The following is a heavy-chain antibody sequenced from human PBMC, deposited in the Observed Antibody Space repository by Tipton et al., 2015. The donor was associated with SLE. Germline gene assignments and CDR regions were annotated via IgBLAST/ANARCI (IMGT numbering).Heavy chain of an antibody. D-gene: IGHD1-14*01. J-gene: IGHJ2*01. Sequence: TLSLTCTVSGGSISSYSWSWIRQPPGKGLEWIGNIYYSGSTNYTPSRKRRVTISVDTTKNQFSLKLSSVTAADTAVYYCAAQPVAGLWYFDLWGRGTLVTVPS. V-gene: IGHV4-59*01. CDR2: IYYSGST. CDR3: AAQPVAGLWYFDL. CDR1: GGSISSYS.